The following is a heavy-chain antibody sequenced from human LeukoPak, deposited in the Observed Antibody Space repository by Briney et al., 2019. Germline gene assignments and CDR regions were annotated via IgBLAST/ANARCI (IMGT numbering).Heavy chain of an antibody. Sequence: GSLRLSCAASGFTFSSYAMSWVRQAPGKGLVWVSAISGSGGSTYYADSVKGRFTISRDNSENTQYLQMNSLRTEDTAVYYCARDIYSYGYGDDYAMDVWGQGTTVTVSS. CDR1: GFTFSSYA. D-gene: IGHD5-18*01. CDR2: ISGSGGST. V-gene: IGHV3-23*01. J-gene: IGHJ6*02. CDR3: ARDIYSYGYGDDYAMDV.